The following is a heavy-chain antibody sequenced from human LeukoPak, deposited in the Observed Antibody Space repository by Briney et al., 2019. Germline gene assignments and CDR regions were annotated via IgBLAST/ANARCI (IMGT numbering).Heavy chain of an antibody. CDR2: ISSSSSTV. V-gene: IGHV3-48*01. CDR3: ARVIAVAGTDY. Sequence: GGSLRLSCAASGFTFSSYSMNWVRQAPGKGLEWVSYISSSSSTVYYADSVKGRFTISRDNAKNSLYLQMNSLRAEDTVVYYCARVIAVAGTDYWGQGTLVTVSS. D-gene: IGHD6-19*01. CDR1: GFTFSSYS. J-gene: IGHJ4*02.